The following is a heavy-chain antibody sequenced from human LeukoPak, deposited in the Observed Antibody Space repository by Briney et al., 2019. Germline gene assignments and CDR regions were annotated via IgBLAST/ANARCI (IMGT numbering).Heavy chain of an antibody. Sequence: ASVTVSCKTSGYTFSNYGISWVRQAPGQGLEWMGWITAYNGNRLYAQRFQGRITLTTDTSTSTSYMELGSLEYDDTAIYYCARDNDKVVDHWGQGTLVTVSS. J-gene: IGHJ4*01. D-gene: IGHD1-1*01. CDR2: ITAYNGNR. CDR1: GYTFSNYG. CDR3: ARDNDKVVDH. V-gene: IGHV1-18*01.